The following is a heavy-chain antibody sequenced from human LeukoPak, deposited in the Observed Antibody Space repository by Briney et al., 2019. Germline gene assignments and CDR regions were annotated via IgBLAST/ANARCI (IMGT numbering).Heavy chain of an antibody. D-gene: IGHD5-18*01. J-gene: IGHJ4*02. Sequence: SSETLSLTCTVSGGSINNYYWSWIRQPAGKGLEWIGRIYSSGSTNYNPSLKSRVTMSVDTSKNQFSLKLSSVTAADTAVYYCGTNSYGYGNYFDYWGQGTLVTVSS. CDR1: GGSINNYY. V-gene: IGHV4-4*07. CDR3: GTNSYGYGNYFDY. CDR2: IYSSGST.